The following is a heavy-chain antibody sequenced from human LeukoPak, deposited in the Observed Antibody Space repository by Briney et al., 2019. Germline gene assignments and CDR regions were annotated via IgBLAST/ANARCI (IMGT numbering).Heavy chain of an antibody. V-gene: IGHV1-69*13. CDR3: ARDLDYSSGSYGFDY. J-gene: IGHJ4*02. CDR2: IIPIFGTA. CDR1: GYIFTDYY. Sequence: ASVKVSCKASGYIFTDYYMHWVRQAPGQGLEWMGGIIPIFGTANYAQKFQGRVTITADESTSTAYMELSSLRSEDTAVYYCARDLDYSSGSYGFDYWGQGTLVTVSS. D-gene: IGHD1-26*01.